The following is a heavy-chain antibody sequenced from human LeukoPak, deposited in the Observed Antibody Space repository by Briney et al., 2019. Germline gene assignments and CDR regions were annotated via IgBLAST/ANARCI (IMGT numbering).Heavy chain of an antibody. Sequence: ASVKVSCKASGYTFTDHYIHWVRQAPGQGLEWMGWINPNSGGTNYAQNFQGRVAMTRDTSISTAYMELSRLRSDDTAVYYCAREGGLPMPGTLGNWFDPWGQGTLVTVSS. CDR2: INPNSGGT. CDR3: AREGGLPMPGTLGNWFDP. J-gene: IGHJ5*02. CDR1: GYTFTDHY. V-gene: IGHV1-2*02. D-gene: IGHD5-12*01.